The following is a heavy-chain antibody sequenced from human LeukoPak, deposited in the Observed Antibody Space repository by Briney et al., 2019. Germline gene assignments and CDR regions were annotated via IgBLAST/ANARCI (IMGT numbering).Heavy chain of an antibody. Sequence: QPGGSLRLSCAASGFTFSSYWMHWVRQAPGKGLVWVSRINTAGSSTIYADSVKGRFTISRDNAKNSLYLQMNSLRAEDTAVYYCAGTGGVLRFWVLPWGQETLVTASS. J-gene: IGHJ5*02. CDR3: AGTGGVLRFWVLP. CDR1: GFTFSSYW. D-gene: IGHD3-3*01. CDR2: INTAGSST. V-gene: IGHV3-74*01.